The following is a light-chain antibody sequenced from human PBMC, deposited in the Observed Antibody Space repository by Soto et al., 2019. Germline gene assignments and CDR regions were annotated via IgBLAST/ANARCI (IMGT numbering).Light chain of an antibody. CDR3: HQYGSSPPYT. V-gene: IGKV3-20*01. J-gene: IGKJ2*01. CDR2: RAS. CDR1: QSFSSGY. Sequence: DIVLTQSPGTLSLSPGERATLACRASQSFSSGYLAWYQQKPGQAPRLLIYRASTRATDIPDRFSGSDSGTEFTLTISRLEPEDFAVYDCHQYGSSPPYTFGQGTQLEI.